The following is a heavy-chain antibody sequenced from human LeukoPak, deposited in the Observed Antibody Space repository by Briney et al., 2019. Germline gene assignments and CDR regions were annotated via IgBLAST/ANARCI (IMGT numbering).Heavy chain of an antibody. CDR3: ARGRLVVPAAMLGYFDY. J-gene: IGHJ4*02. CDR1: GGSFSGYY. Sequence: PSETLSLTCAVYGGSFSGYYWSWIRQPPGKGLEWIGEINHSGSTNYNPPLKSRVTISVDTSKNQFSLKLSSVTAADTAVYYCARGRLVVPAAMLGYFDYWGQGTLVTVSS. CDR2: INHSGST. V-gene: IGHV4-34*01. D-gene: IGHD2-2*01.